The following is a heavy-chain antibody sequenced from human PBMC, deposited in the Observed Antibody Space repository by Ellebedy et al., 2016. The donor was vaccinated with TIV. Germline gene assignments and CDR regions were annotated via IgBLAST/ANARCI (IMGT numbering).Heavy chain of an antibody. J-gene: IGHJ5*02. D-gene: IGHD1-26*01. CDR3: VRGGGSFDP. V-gene: IGHV3-7*01. CDR1: GFIFSDYS. CDR2: IKEDGSAQ. Sequence: GESLKISCVASGFIFSDYSMSWVRQAPGKGLEWVANIKEDGSAQFYVGSVRGRFTISRDNAKNSVNLQMNSLTVDDTAVYYCVRGGGSFDPWGQGTLVTVSA.